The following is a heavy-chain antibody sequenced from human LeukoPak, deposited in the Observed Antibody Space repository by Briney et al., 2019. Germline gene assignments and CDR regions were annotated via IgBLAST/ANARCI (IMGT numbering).Heavy chain of an antibody. V-gene: IGHV1-2*02. D-gene: IGHD3-9*01. CDR3: ARDQADILTGYSYDY. Sequence: ASVKVSCKASGYTFTGYYMHWVRQAPGQGLEWMGWINPNSGGTNYAQKFQGRVTMTRDTSISTAYMELSRLRSDDTAVYYCARDQADILTGYSYDYWGQGTLVTVSS. CDR2: INPNSGGT. CDR1: GYTFTGYY. J-gene: IGHJ4*02.